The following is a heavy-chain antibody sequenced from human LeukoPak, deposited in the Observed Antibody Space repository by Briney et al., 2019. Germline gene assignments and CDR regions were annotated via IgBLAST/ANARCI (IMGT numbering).Heavy chain of an antibody. D-gene: IGHD3-10*01. Sequence: ASVKVSCKASGYTFTSYDINWVRQATGQGLEWMGWMNPNSGNTGYAQKFQGRVTMTRNTSISTAYMELSSLRSEDTAVYYCARVLGSGRRNLNWFDPWGQGTLVTVSS. CDR2: MNPNSGNT. CDR1: GYTFTSYD. V-gene: IGHV1-8*01. J-gene: IGHJ5*02. CDR3: ARVLGSGRRNLNWFDP.